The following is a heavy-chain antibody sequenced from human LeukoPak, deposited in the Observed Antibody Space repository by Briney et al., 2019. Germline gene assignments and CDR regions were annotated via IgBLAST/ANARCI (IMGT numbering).Heavy chain of an antibody. CDR3: ARIAARAGYFDY. J-gene: IGHJ4*02. D-gene: IGHD6-6*01. Sequence: SVKVSCKASGGTFSSYAISWVRQAPGQGLEWMGRIIPILGIANYAQKFKGRVTITADKSTSTAYMELSSLRSEDTAVYYCARIAARAGYFDYWGQGTLVTVSS. CDR1: GGTFSSYA. CDR2: IIPILGIA. V-gene: IGHV1-69*04.